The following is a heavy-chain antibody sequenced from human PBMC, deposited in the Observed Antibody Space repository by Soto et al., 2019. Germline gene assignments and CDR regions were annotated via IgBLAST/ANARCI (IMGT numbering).Heavy chain of an antibody. D-gene: IGHD7-27*01. J-gene: IGHJ4*02. V-gene: IGHV3-74*01. CDR3: ASSLLTPFDY. Sequence: GGSLRLSCAASGFIFNNYWMHWVRQAPGKGLVWVLRINSDGSSTSYADSVKGRFTISRDNAKNTLYLQMNSLRAEDTAVYYCASSLLTPFDYWGQGTLVTVSS. CDR1: GFIFNNYW. CDR2: INSDGSST.